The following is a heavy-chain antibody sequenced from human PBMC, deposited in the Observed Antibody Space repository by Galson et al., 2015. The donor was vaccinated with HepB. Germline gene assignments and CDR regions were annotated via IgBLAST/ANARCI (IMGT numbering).Heavy chain of an antibody. CDR1: GFTFSDYA. Sequence: SLRLSCAASGFTFSDYAMHWVRQAPGKGLEWVALIWFGGSDKYYADSVKGRFTISRDNSQNTLYLQMNSLRVEDTAIYYCAKDLHTVGTTGSDYWGQGTLVTVSS. V-gene: IGHV3-33*06. CDR2: IWFGGSDK. CDR3: AKDLHTVGTTGSDY. J-gene: IGHJ4*02. D-gene: IGHD1-14*01.